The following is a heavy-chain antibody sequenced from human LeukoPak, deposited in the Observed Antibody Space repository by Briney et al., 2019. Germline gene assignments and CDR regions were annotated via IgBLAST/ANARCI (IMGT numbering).Heavy chain of an antibody. CDR1: GGSIISSAYS. CDR3: ATLAGES. J-gene: IGHJ5*02. Sequence: SETLSLTCTVSGGSIISSAYSWGWIRQPPGKGLEYIGNIYYSGSAYYNPSLKSRVTLFVDTSNNQFSLRLTSVTAADTAVYYCATLAGESWGQGTLVTVSS. CDR2: IYYSGSA. D-gene: IGHD1-26*01. V-gene: IGHV4-39*01.